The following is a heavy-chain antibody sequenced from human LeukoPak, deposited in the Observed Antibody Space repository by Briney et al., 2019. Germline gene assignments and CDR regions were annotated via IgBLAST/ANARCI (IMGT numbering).Heavy chain of an antibody. J-gene: IGHJ5*02. V-gene: IGHV1-46*01. CDR2: INPTDGST. CDR3: ARVRPIQLWLLGWFDP. Sequence: GASVKVSCKASGNTFTSYYIHRVRQAPGRGLEWMGVINPTDGSTSYAQRIQGRVTMTSDTSTSTVYMDLRGLRSEDTAVYYCARVRPIQLWLLGWFDPRGQGTLVTVSS. D-gene: IGHD5-18*01. CDR1: GNTFTSYY.